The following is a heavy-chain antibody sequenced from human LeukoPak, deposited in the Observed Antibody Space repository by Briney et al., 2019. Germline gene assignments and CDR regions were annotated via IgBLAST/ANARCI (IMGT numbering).Heavy chain of an antibody. CDR2: LNPNSGNT. D-gene: IGHD4-17*01. V-gene: IGHV1-8*01. CDR3: ARSVSGDYDGDY. Sequence: ASVKVSCKASGYTFTSYDVHWVRQATGQGLEWMGWLNPNSGNTGYAQKFQGRVTMTRNTSISTAYMELSSLRSEDTAVYYCARSVSGDYDGDYWGQGTLVTVSS. CDR1: GYTFTSYD. J-gene: IGHJ4*02.